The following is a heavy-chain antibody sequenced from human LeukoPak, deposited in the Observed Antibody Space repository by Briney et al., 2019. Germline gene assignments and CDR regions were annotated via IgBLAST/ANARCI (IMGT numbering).Heavy chain of an antibody. J-gene: IGHJ6*04. CDR3: ARVVTMVVVVIPPRMDV. CDR2: ISSSSSTI. CDR1: GFTFSSYS. D-gene: IGHD3-22*01. Sequence: GGSLRLSCAASGFTFSSYSMNWVRQAPGKGLEWVSYISSSSSTIYYADSVKGRFTISRDNAKNSLYLQMNSLRAEDTAVYYCARVVTMVVVVIPPRMDVWGKGTAVTVSS. V-gene: IGHV3-48*01.